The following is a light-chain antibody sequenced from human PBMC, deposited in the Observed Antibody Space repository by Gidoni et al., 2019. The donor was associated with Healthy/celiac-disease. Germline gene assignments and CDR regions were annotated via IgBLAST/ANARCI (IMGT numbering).Light chain of an antibody. V-gene: IGKV3-11*01. CDR3: QQRSNWPPFT. CDR2: DAS. CDR1: QSVSSY. Sequence: EIVLTQSPATLSLSPGERATLSCRASQSVSSYLAWYQQKPGQAPRLLIYDASNRATGIPARFSGSGSGTDFTITISSLEPEDFAVYYCQQRSNWPPFTFGPGTKVEIK. J-gene: IGKJ3*01.